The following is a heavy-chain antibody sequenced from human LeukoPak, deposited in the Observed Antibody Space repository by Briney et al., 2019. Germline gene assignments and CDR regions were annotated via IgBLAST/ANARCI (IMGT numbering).Heavy chain of an antibody. Sequence: GGSLRLSCVASGFTVSSNYMSWVRQAPGKGLEWVSVIYSGGSTYYADSVKGRFTIPRDNSKNTLYLQMNSLRAEDTAVYYCASPPYYYDSSGYGQPHYWGQGTLVTVSS. V-gene: IGHV3-66*02. CDR2: IYSGGST. CDR1: GFTVSSNY. CDR3: ASPPYYYDSSGYGQPHY. D-gene: IGHD3-22*01. J-gene: IGHJ4*02.